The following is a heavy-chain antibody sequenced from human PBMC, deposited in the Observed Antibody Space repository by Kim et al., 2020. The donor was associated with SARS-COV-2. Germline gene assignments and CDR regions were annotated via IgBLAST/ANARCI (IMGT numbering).Heavy chain of an antibody. J-gene: IGHJ6*02. D-gene: IGHD6-19*01. Sequence: SVKVSCKASGGTFSSYAISWVRQAPGQGLEWMGGIIPIFGTANYAQKFQGRVTITADESTSTAYMELSSLRSEDTAVYYCARVRLSQWLNYYYGMDVWGQGPTVTVSS. CDR1: GGTFSSYA. CDR3: ARVRLSQWLNYYYGMDV. CDR2: IIPIFGTA. V-gene: IGHV1-69*13.